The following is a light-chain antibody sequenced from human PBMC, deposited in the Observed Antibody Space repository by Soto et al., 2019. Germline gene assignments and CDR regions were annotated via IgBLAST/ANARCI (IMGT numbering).Light chain of an antibody. J-gene: IGKJ2*01. Sequence: DIQMTQSPSSLSASVGDRVTITCRASQSISNYLNWYQQKQGKAPKVLIYAASTLRRGVPSRFSGSGSGTHFTLTISRLQPEDFATYYCQQNYNTATFGQGTKVDIK. CDR1: QSISNY. CDR2: AAS. CDR3: QQNYNTAT. V-gene: IGKV1-39*01.